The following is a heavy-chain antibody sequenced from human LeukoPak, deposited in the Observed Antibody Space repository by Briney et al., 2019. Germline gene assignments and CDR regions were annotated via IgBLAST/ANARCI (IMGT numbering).Heavy chain of an antibody. Sequence: PGGSLRLSCAASGFTFRTYGIHWVRQAPRKGLEWVAVIWSDENNKQYADSVKGRFTIARDNSKNTVFLQMNSLRDEDTAVYYCAKDGHTSGYYYFDYWGQGTLVTVSS. J-gene: IGHJ4*02. CDR2: IWSDENNK. CDR3: AKDGHTSGYYYFDY. D-gene: IGHD3-9*01. V-gene: IGHV3-33*06. CDR1: GFTFRTYG.